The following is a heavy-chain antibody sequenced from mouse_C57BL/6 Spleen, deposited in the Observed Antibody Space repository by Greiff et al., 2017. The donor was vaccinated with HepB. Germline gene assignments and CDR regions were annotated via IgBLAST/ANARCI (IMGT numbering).Heavy chain of an antibody. CDR2: IRNKANGYTT. CDR1: GFTFTDYY. Sequence: EVHLVESGGGLVQPGGSLSLSCAASGFTFTDYYMSWVRQPPGKALEWLGFIRNKANGYTTEYSASVKGRFTISRDNSQSILYLQMNALRAEDSSTYYCARYSILTTGVEGRYFDVWGTGTTVTVSS. CDR3: ARYSILTTGVEGRYFDV. J-gene: IGHJ1*03. V-gene: IGHV7-3*01. D-gene: IGHD1-1*01.